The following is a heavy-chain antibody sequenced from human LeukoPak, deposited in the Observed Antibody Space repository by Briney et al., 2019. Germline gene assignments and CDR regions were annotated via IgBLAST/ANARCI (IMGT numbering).Heavy chain of an antibody. J-gene: IGHJ4*02. CDR3: ASDGGFWSGYYNDY. D-gene: IGHD3-3*01. CDR2: ISSSSSYI. CDR1: GFTFSSYS. Sequence: GGSLRLSCAASGFTFSSYSMNWVRQAPGKGLEWVPSISSSSSYIYYADSVKGRFTISRDNAKNSLYLQMNSLRAEDTAVYYCASDGGFWSGYYNDYWGQGTLVTVSS. V-gene: IGHV3-21*01.